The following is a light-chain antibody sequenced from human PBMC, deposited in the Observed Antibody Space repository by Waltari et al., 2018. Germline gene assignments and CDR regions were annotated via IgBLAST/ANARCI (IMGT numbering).Light chain of an antibody. CDR1: SRAVGGYDS. V-gene: IGLV2-14*03. Sequence: QSALTQPASASGSPGQSITVSCTGSSRAVGGYDSVSWYQDLPGQAPKVIIYDVSSRPSGVSDRFSGSKSGNTASLTISGLQAEDEANYYCCSQSSNNGVIFGGGTKVTVL. J-gene: IGLJ2*01. CDR3: CSQSSNNGVI. CDR2: DVS.